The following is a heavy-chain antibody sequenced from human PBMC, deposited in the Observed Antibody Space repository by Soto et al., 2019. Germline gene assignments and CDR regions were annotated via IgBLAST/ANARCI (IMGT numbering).Heavy chain of an antibody. D-gene: IGHD2-2*01. CDR1: GFTFSSYG. CDR2: IWYDGSNK. Sequence: QVQLVESGGGVVQPGRSLRLSCAASGFTFSSYGMHWVRQAPGKGLEWVAVIWYDGSNKYYADSVKGRFTISRDNSKNTLYLQMNSLRAEDTAVYYCARADSVVVPAATIFDYWGQGTLVTVSS. J-gene: IGHJ4*02. V-gene: IGHV3-33*01. CDR3: ARADSVVVPAATIFDY.